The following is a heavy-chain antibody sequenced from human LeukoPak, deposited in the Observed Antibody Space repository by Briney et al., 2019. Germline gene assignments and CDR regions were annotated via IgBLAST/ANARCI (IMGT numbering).Heavy chain of an antibody. CDR2: ISWNSGSI. D-gene: IGHD3-22*01. Sequence: GGSLRLSCAASGFSFSSYAMTWVRQAPGKGLEWVSGISWNSGSIGYADSVKGRFTISRDNAKNSLYLQMNSLRAEDTALYYCAKDTAYYYDSSGIGAFDIWGQGTMVTVSS. CDR3: AKDTAYYYDSSGIGAFDI. V-gene: IGHV3-9*01. J-gene: IGHJ3*02. CDR1: GFSFSSYA.